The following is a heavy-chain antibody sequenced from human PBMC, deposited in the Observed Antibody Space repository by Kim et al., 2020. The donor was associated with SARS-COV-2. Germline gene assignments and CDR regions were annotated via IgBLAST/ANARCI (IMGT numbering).Heavy chain of an antibody. CDR2: INSNGDIT. J-gene: IGHJ3*02. D-gene: IGHD1-26*01. V-gene: IGHV3-48*02. Sequence: GGSLRLSCAASGFTFSTHTMNWVRQPPGKGLEWLSYINSNGDITYYADSVKGRFSVSRDNAKNSLSLQMDGLRDDDTAMYYCASDGVGASAGDTFNIWGQG. CDR1: GFTFSTHT. CDR3: ASDGVGASAGDTFNI.